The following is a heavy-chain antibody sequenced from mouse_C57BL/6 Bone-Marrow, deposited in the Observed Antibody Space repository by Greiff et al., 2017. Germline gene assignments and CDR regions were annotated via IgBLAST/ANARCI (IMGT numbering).Heavy chain of an antibody. CDR3: AGGNYGSSRYFDV. J-gene: IGHJ1*03. D-gene: IGHD1-1*01. V-gene: IGHV5-17*01. CDR1: GFTFSDYG. CDR2: ISSGSSTI. Sequence: EVHLVESGGGLVKPGGSLTLSCAASGFTFSDYGMHWVRQAPEKGLEWVAYISSGSSTIYYADTVKGRFTISRDNAKNTLFLQMTSLRSEDTAMXDCAGGNYGSSRYFDVWGTGTTVTVSS.